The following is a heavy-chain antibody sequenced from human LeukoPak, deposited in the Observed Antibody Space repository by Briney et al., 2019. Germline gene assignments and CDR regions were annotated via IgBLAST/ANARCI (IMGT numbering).Heavy chain of an antibody. Sequence: SETLSLTCTVSGGSISSYYWSWIRQPPGKGLEWIGYIYTSGSTNYNPSLKSRVTISVDTSKNQFSLKLSSVTATDTAVYYCARAHYDSSGYGNWGQGTLATVSS. V-gene: IGHV4-4*09. D-gene: IGHD3-22*01. J-gene: IGHJ4*02. CDR3: ARAHYDSSGYGN. CDR2: IYTSGST. CDR1: GGSISSYY.